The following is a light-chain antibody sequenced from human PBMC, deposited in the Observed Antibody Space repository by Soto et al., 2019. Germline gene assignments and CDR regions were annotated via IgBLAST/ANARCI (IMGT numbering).Light chain of an antibody. Sequence: PGERVTLSWRASQSVISSYLSGYQQKPGQAPRLLIYGASTRSTGIPARFSGSGSGTDFTLTISSLQPEDFAVYYCQQDYNLPPLTFGGGTKVDIK. V-gene: IGKV3D-7*01. CDR3: QQDYNLPPLT. J-gene: IGKJ4*01. CDR1: QSVISSY. CDR2: GAS.